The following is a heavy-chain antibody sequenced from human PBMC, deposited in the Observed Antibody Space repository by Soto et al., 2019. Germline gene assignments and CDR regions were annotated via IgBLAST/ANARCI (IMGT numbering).Heavy chain of an antibody. D-gene: IGHD1-20*01. Sequence: SETLSLTCTVSGGSISSNYWTWIRQPPGKGLEWIGYVYNSGSTNYNPSLKSRVTISEDTSKSQFSLKVNSMTAADTAVYYCTRTWRQYKWNDLRYWGQGTLVTVSS. J-gene: IGHJ4*02. CDR1: GGSISSNY. CDR3: TRTWRQYKWNDLRY. V-gene: IGHV4-59*01. CDR2: VYNSGST.